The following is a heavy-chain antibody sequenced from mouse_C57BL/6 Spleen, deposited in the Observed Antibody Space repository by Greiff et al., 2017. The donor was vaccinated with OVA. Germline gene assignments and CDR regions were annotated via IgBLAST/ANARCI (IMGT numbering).Heavy chain of an antibody. CDR1: GYTFTDYY. J-gene: IGHJ4*01. CDR2: INPNNGGT. V-gene: IGHV1-26*01. CDR3: ARKGYYDLYYAMDY. Sequence: VQLQQSGPELVKPGASVKISCKASGYTFTDYYMNWVKQSHGKSLEWIGDINPNNGGTSYNQKFKGKATLTVDKSSSTAYMELRSLTSKDSAVYYCARKGYYDLYYAMDYWGQGTSVTVAS. D-gene: IGHD2-4*01.